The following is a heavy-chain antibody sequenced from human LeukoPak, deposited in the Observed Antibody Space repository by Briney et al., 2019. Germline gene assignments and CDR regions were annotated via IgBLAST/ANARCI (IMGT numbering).Heavy chain of an antibody. V-gene: IGHV1-2*02. D-gene: IGHD2-21*01. CDR2: INPNSGGT. CDR1: GYSFTDYY. J-gene: IGHJ5*02. CDR3: ARADRLHGGPYLIGP. Sequence: GASVKVSCKTSGYSFTDYYMRWVRQAPGQGLEWMGWINPNSGGTSSAQKFQGRVTMTRDTSITTVYMEVNWLTSDDTAIYYCARADRLHGGPYLIGPWGQGTLVTVSS.